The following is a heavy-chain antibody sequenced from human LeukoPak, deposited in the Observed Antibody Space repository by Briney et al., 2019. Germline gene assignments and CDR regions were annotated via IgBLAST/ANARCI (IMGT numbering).Heavy chain of an antibody. J-gene: IGHJ4*02. V-gene: IGHV3-66*01. Sequence: GGSLRLSCAASGFTVKDNFMSWVRQAPGKGLEWVSVLYSGGATYYADSVKGRFTISRDNSKNIVFLQMNDLRTEDTAFYCTRDSANYHFAYWGQGALVTVSS. CDR3: TRDSANYHFAY. D-gene: IGHD4/OR15-4a*01. CDR2: LYSGGAT. CDR1: GFTVKDNF.